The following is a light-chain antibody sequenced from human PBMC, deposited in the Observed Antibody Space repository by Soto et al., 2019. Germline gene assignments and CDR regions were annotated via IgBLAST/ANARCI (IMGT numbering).Light chain of an antibody. J-gene: IGLJ1*01. CDR2: DVS. CDR3: SSYTSSSTYNYV. V-gene: IGLV2-14*01. CDR1: SSDVGGYNY. Sequence: VLTRPASVSGSPGQSITISCTGTSSDVGGYNYVSWYQQHPGKAPKLMIYDVSNRPSGVSNRFSGSKSGNTASLTIPGLQAEDEADYYCSSYTSSSTYNYVFGTGTKVTVL.